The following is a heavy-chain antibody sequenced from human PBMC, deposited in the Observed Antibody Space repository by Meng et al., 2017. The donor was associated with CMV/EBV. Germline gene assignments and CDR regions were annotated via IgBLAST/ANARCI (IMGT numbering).Heavy chain of an antibody. CDR1: GFRFSIYA. CDR3: ARASGWYSGALDV. V-gene: IGHV3-64*02. Sequence: GGSLRLSCAASGFRFSIYAMYWVRQAPGKGLEFVSLISSDGSNTYYRDSVKGRFTISRDNSKNTVYLQMGSLRAEDTAVYYCARASGWYSGALDVWGQGTMVTVSS. J-gene: IGHJ3*01. D-gene: IGHD6-19*01. CDR2: ISSDGSNT.